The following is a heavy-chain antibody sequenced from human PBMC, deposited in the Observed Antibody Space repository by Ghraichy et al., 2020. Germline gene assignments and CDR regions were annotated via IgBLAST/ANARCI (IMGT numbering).Heavy chain of an antibody. CDR2: INPNSGGT. CDR3: ARLSIAARRLLDI. J-gene: IGHJ3*02. CDR1: GYTFTGYY. V-gene: IGHV1-2*02. Sequence: VKVSCKASGYTFTGYYMHWVRQAPGQGLEWMGWINPNSGGTNYAQKFQGRVTMTRDTSISTAYMELSRLRSDDTAVYYCARLSIAARRLLDIWGQGTMVTVSS. D-gene: IGHD6-6*01.